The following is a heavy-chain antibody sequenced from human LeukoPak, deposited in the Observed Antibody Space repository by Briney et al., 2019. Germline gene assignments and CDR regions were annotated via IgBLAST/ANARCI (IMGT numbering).Heavy chain of an antibody. J-gene: IGHJ3*02. D-gene: IGHD6-19*01. CDR1: GYTFTGYY. V-gene: IGHV1-2*02. CDR2: INPNSGGT. Sequence: GASVKVSCKASGYTFTGYYMHWVRQAPGQGLEWMGWINPNSGGTNYAQKFQGRVTMTRDTSISTAYMELSRLRSDDTAVYYCAREVEAVAGPHGFDIWGQGTMVTVSS. CDR3: AREVEAVAGPHGFDI.